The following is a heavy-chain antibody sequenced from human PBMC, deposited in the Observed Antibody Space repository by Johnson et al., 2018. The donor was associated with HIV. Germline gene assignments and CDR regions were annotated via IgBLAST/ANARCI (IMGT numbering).Heavy chain of an antibody. D-gene: IGHD4-17*01. Sequence: QLVESGGGVVQPGRSLRLSCTASGFTFSNYAMHWVRQAPGKGLEWVAVISYDGSNKYYADSVKGRFTISRDNSKNTLHLQMNSLRAEDTAVYYCAKVGGRHDYGDYLGAFDIWGPGTMVTVSS. V-gene: IGHV3-30*14. J-gene: IGHJ3*02. CDR2: ISYDGSNK. CDR3: AKVGGRHDYGDYLGAFDI. CDR1: GFTFSNYA.